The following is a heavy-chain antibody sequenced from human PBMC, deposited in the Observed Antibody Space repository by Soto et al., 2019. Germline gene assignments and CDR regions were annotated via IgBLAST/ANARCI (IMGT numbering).Heavy chain of an antibody. D-gene: IGHD2-21*01. Sequence: SETLSLTCTVSGGSISSGGYYWSCIRQHPGKGLEWIGYIYDSGSTYYNPSLKCRVTISVDTSKNQFSLKLSSVTAADTAVYYCAASCVGCGGFNYYGMDVWGQGTTVTVSS. CDR1: GGSISSGGYY. CDR2: IYDSGST. CDR3: AASCVGCGGFNYYGMDV. V-gene: IGHV4-31*03. J-gene: IGHJ6*02.